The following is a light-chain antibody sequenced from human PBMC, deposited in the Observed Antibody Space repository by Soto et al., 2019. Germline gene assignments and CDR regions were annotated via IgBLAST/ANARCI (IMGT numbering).Light chain of an antibody. V-gene: IGKV1-9*01. Sequence: DIQLTQSPSFLSASVGDRVTITCRASQDITYYLVWYQQKPGKAPKLLIFGASTLQSGVPSRFSGSGSGTEFTLTISSLQPEDFATYYCQQLNIYSMFTFGPGTKVDI. CDR2: GAS. CDR1: QDITYY. CDR3: QQLNIYSMFT. J-gene: IGKJ3*01.